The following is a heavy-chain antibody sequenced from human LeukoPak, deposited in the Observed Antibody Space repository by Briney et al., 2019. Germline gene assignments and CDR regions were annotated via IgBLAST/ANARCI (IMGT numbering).Heavy chain of an antibody. CDR1: GYSFTSYG. D-gene: IGHD1-26*01. Sequence: ASVKVSCKASGYSFTSYGISWVRQAPGQGLEWMGWFSAYNGNTNYAQKFQGRVTMTRNTSITTAYMELSSLRSEDTAVYYCARRSFDYFDYWGQGTLVTVSS. CDR3: ARRSFDYFDY. J-gene: IGHJ4*02. CDR2: FSAYNGNT. V-gene: IGHV1-18*01.